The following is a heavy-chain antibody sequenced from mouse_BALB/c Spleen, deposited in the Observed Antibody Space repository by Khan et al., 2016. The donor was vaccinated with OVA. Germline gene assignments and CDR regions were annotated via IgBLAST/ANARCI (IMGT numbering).Heavy chain of an antibody. CDR2: IYPGNRDA. CDR3: TRCGYWFAY. D-gene: IGHD2-2*01. V-gene: IGHV1-5*01. Sequence: VQLKQSGTVLARPGASVKMSCKTSGYSFTSYWMHWIKQRPGQGLEWIGAIYPGNRDANYNQKFKDKAKLTAVTSDSTANRELSSLTDGDSAVYYCTRCGYWFAYWGQGTLVTVSA. CDR1: GYSFTSYW. J-gene: IGHJ3*01.